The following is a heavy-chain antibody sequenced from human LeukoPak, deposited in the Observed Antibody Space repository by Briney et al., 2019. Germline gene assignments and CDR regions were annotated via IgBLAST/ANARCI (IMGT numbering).Heavy chain of an antibody. CDR2: IYSSGST. Sequence: PSETLSLTCTVSGGSISSGGYYWSWIRQHPGKGLEWIGYIYSSGSTYYNPSLRSRLTISVDTSKNQFSLKLSSVTAADTAVYYCATYGYYYYGMDVWGQGTTVTVSS. CDR1: GGSISSGGYY. D-gene: IGHD2-21*01. CDR3: ATYGYYYYGMDV. J-gene: IGHJ6*02. V-gene: IGHV4-31*03.